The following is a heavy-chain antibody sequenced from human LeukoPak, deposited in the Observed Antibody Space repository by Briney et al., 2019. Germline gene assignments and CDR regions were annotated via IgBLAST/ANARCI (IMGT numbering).Heavy chain of an antibody. CDR1: GGSISSGGYS. J-gene: IGHJ4*02. D-gene: IGHD3-10*01. CDR2: IYHSGST. CDR3: ARVNLYGSGSPLFDY. V-gene: IGHV4-30-2*01. Sequence: SETLSLTCAVSGGSISSGGYSWSWIRQPPGKGLEWIGYIYHSGSTYYNPSLKSRVTISVDRSKNQFSLKLSSVTAADTAVYYCARVNLYGSGSPLFDYWGQGTLVTVSS.